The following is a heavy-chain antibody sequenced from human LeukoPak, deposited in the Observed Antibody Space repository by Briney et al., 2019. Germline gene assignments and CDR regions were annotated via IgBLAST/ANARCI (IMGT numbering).Heavy chain of an antibody. V-gene: IGHV3-74*01. CDR1: GFTFSSYW. CDR2: INSDGGST. J-gene: IGHJ4*02. Sequence: PGGSLRLSCAASGFTFSSYWMHWVRQAPGKGLVWVSRINSDGGSTSYADSVKGRFTISRDNAKNTLYLQMNSLRAEDTAVYYCARVYDINWGGFDYWGQGTLVTVSS. D-gene: IGHD7-27*01. CDR3: ARVYDINWGGFDY.